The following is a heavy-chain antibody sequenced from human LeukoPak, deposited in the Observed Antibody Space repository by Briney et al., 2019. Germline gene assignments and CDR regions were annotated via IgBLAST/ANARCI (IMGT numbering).Heavy chain of an antibody. Sequence: GGSLRLSCAASGFTFYDYAMHWVRHAPGKGLEWVSLISWDGGSTYYADSVKGRFTISRDNSKNSLYLQMNSLRAEDTALYYCARDHDSSGENWFDPWGQGTLVTVSS. CDR1: GFTFYDYA. J-gene: IGHJ5*02. CDR3: ARDHDSSGENWFDP. D-gene: IGHD3-22*01. CDR2: ISWDGGST. V-gene: IGHV3-43D*03.